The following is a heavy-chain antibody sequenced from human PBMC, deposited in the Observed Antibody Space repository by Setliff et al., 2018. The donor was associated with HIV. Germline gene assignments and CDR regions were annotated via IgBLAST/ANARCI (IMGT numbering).Heavy chain of an antibody. J-gene: IGHJ4*02. V-gene: IGHV1-18*01. CDR1: GYSPGNYG. D-gene: IGHD1-26*01. Sequence: ASVKVSCKASGYSPGNYGIAWVRQARGQGLEWLGWISVNTGDVFYAQTFQGRVTMTADASTGTVHMDLRGLTFDDSAIYFCAYRRGGWELRVWGQGTSFTVSS. CDR2: ISVNTGDV. CDR3: AYRRGGWELRV.